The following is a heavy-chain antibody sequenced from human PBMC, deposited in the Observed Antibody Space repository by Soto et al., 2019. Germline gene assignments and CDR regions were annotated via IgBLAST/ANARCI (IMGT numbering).Heavy chain of an antibody. CDR2: ISYDVSEK. J-gene: IGHJ4*02. V-gene: IGHV3-30*04. CDR1: GFIFNYYA. D-gene: IGHD6-19*01. CDR3: ARDGPTMYSSGGYPIFDH. Sequence: GGSLRLSCTASGFIFNYYALHWVRQAPGKGLEWVSVISYDVSEKHYADSVKGRFTISRDNSNNTLYLQMNSLRAEDTAVYYCARDGPTMYSSGGYPIFDHWGRGTLVTVSS.